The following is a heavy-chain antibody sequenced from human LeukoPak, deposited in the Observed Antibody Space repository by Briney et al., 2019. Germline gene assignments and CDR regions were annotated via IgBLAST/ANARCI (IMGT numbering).Heavy chain of an antibody. V-gene: IGHV3-64*01. CDR1: GFTFSSYA. CDR2: ISSNGGST. Sequence: GGSLRLSCAASGFTFSSYAMHWVRQAPGKGLEYVSAISSNGGSTHYANSVKGRFTISRDNSKNTLYLQMGSLRAEDMAVYYCARAVHYDSSGYGYWGQGTLVTVSS. J-gene: IGHJ4*02. D-gene: IGHD3-22*01. CDR3: ARAVHYDSSGYGY.